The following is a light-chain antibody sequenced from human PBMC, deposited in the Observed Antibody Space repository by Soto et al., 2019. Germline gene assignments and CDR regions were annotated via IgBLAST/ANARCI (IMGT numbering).Light chain of an antibody. V-gene: IGLV2-8*01. CDR2: EVS. CDR3: SSYAGSNNFV. Sequence: QSVLTQPPSASGSPGQSVTISCTGTSSDVGGYNYVSWYQQHPGRAPKPMISEVSKRPSGVPDRFSASKSGNTASLTVSGLQAEDEADYYCSSYAGSNNFVFGTGTKVTVL. CDR1: SSDVGGYNY. J-gene: IGLJ1*01.